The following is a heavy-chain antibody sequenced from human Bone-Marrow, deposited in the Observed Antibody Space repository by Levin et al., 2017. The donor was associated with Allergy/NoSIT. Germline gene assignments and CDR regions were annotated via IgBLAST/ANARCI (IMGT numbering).Heavy chain of an antibody. CDR2: IIPIFGTA. CDR1: GGTFSSYA. Sequence: SVKVSCKASGGTFSSYAISWVRQAPGQGLEWMGGIIPIFGTANYAQKFQGRVTITADKSTSTAYMELSSLRSEDTAVYYCARVESGGSFSQADYWGQGTLVTVSS. D-gene: IGHD3-10*01. CDR3: ARVESGGSFSQADY. V-gene: IGHV1-69*06. J-gene: IGHJ4*02.